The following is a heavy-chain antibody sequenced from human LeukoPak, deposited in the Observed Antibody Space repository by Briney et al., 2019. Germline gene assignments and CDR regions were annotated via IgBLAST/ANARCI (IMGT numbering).Heavy chain of an antibody. D-gene: IGHD5-18*01. V-gene: IGHV4-59*08. J-gene: IGHJ4*02. Sequence: SETLSLTCTVSGGSISSYYWSWIRQPPGKGLEWIGYIYYSGSTNYNPSLKSRVTISVDTSKNQFSLKLSSVTAADTAVYYCARNYGYSYPFDYWGQGTLVTVSS. CDR2: IYYSGST. CDR3: ARNYGYSYPFDY. CDR1: GGSISSYY.